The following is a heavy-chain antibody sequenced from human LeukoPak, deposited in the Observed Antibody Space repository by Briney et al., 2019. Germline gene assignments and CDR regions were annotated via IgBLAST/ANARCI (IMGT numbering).Heavy chain of an antibody. CDR2: IIPILGIA. D-gene: IGHD6-19*01. CDR1: GGTFSSYA. CDR3: ARDIAVYGGDYYYGMDV. J-gene: IGHJ6*02. V-gene: IGHV1-69*04. Sequence: GSSVKVSCKASGGTFSSYAISCVRQAPGQGLEWMGRIIPILGIANYAQKFQGRVTITADKSTSTAYMELSSLRSEDTAVYYCARDIAVYGGDYYYGMDVWGQGTTVTVSS.